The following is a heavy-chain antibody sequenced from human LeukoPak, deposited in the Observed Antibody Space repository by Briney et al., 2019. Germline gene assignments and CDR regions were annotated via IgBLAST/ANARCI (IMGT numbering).Heavy chain of an antibody. CDR1: GFTFSNYA. D-gene: IGHD2-21*01. V-gene: IGHV3-64*01. Sequence: QPGGSLRLSCAASGFTFSNYAMHWVRQAPGKGLEYVSAISSNGGSTYYANSVKGRFTISRDNSKNTLYLQMGSLRTEDMAVYYCARNDLLFSPMDVWGKGTTVTVSS. CDR3: ARNDLLFSPMDV. J-gene: IGHJ6*03. CDR2: ISSNGGST.